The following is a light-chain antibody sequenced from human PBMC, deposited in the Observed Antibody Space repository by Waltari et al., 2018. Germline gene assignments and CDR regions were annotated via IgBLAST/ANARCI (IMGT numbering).Light chain of an antibody. CDR1: QSVSSI. V-gene: IGKV3-15*01. CDR2: GAS. CDR3: QQYNNWPFT. J-gene: IGKJ3*01. Sequence: EIVMTQSPATLSVSPGERATLSCRASQSVSSILAWYQQKPGQAPRLLMYGASTRATGIPARFSGSGSGTEFTLTISSQQSEDFAVYYCQQYNNWPFTFGPGTKVDIK.